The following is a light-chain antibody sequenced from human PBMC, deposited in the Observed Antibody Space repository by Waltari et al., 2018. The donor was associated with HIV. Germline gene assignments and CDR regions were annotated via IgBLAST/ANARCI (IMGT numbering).Light chain of an antibody. CDR2: RNN. CDR1: HSNIRSQY. Sequence: QSVLTQPPSVSGTPGQRVTISCSGTHSNIRSQYIYWYQQRPGTAPKLLIFRNNQRPSGVPNRFSGSKSGTSASLAINGLRSEDEADYYCAAWDDSLTGPGVFGGGTKVTVL. V-gene: IGLV1-47*01. J-gene: IGLJ3*02. CDR3: AAWDDSLTGPGV.